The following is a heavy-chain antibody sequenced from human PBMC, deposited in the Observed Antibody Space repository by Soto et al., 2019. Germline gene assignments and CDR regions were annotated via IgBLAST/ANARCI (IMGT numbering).Heavy chain of an antibody. J-gene: IGHJ6*02. CDR2: ISDSGSNT. Sequence: GGSLRLSCAAFGFKISSSSMNWVRQAPGRGLEWVAYISDSGSNTLYADSVKGRFTVSRDTAKNSLYLQMNSLRAEDTAVYYCARDRGYDAHDYYYNAMDVWGQGTMVTVSS. CDR3: ARDRGYDAHDYYYNAMDV. CDR1: GFKISSSS. V-gene: IGHV3-48*01. D-gene: IGHD2-15*01.